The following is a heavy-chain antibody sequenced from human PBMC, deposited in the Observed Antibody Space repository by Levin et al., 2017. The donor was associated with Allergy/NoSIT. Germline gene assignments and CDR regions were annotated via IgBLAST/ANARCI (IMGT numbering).Heavy chain of an antibody. Sequence: SLKISCAASGFTFDDYAMHWVRQAPGKGLEWVSGISWNSGSIGYADSVKGRFTISRDNAKNSLYLQMNSLRAEDTALYYCAKALWFGELLVNAFDSWGQGTMVTVSS. CDR1: GFTFDDYA. CDR3: AKALWFGELLVNAFDS. CDR2: ISWNSGSI. J-gene: IGHJ3*02. V-gene: IGHV3-9*01. D-gene: IGHD3-10*01.